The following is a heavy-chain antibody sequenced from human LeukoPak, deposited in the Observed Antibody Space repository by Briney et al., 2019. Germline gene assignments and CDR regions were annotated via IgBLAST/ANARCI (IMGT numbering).Heavy chain of an antibody. CDR2: ISVSDDST. J-gene: IGHJ4*02. D-gene: IGHD2-2*01. CDR3: AKDRYCRSTNCPYDY. Sequence: PGGSLRLSCAASGFTSSDYTMNWVRQAPGKGLEWVSGISVSDDSTYYADSVQGRFTMSRDNSNNMLYLQMNSLRAEDTAVYYCAKDRYCRSTNCPYDYWGQGTLVTVSS. V-gene: IGHV3-23*01. CDR1: GFTSSDYT.